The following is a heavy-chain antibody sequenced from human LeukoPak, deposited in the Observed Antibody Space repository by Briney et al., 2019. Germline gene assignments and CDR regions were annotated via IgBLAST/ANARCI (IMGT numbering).Heavy chain of an antibody. V-gene: IGHV4-34*01. D-gene: IGHD5-12*01. CDR2: INHSGST. Sequence: SETLSLTCAVYGGSFSGYYWSWLRQPPGKGLEWIGEINHSGSTNYNPSLKSRVTISVDTSKNQFSLKLSSVTAADTAVYYCARGVGYSGYDPRGAFDIWGQGTMVTVSS. CDR1: GGSFSGYY. CDR3: ARGVGYSGYDPRGAFDI. J-gene: IGHJ3*02.